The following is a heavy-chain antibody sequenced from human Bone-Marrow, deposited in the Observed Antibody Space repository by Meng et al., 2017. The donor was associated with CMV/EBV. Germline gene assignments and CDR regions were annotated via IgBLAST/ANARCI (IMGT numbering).Heavy chain of an antibody. V-gene: IGHV3-20*04. D-gene: IGHD2-2*01. J-gene: IGHJ6*02. CDR2: INWNGGST. CDR3: ARSPRRYYCSSTSCYSDYYYGMDV. CDR1: GFTFSDYY. Sequence: GESLKISCAASGFTFSDYYMSWVRQAPGKGLEWVSGINWNGGSTGYADSVKGRFTISRDNAKNSLYLQMNSLRAEDTALYYCARSPRRYYCSSTSCYSDYYYGMDVWGQGTTVTVSS.